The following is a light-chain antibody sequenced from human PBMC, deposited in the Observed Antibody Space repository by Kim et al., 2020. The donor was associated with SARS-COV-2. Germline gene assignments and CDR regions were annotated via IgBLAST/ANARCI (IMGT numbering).Light chain of an antibody. CDR3: QVWDSSSDLHWV. CDR2: YDS. CDR1: NIGSKS. V-gene: IGLV3-21*04. Sequence: SYELTQPPSVSVAPGKTARITCGGNNIGSKSVHWYQQKPGQAPVLVIYYDSDRPSGIPERFSGSNSGNTATLTISRFEAGDEADYYCQVWDSSSDLHWVF. J-gene: IGLJ3*02.